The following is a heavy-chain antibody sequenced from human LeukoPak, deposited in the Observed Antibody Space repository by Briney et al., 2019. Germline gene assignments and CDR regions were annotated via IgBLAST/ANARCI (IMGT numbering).Heavy chain of an antibody. CDR2: IIPIFGTA. CDR3: AREGQQLVPPRGYYYYYMDV. J-gene: IGHJ6*03. Sequence: ASVKVSCKASGGTFSSYAISWVRQAPGQGLEWMGGIIPIFGTANYAQKFQGRVTITADESTSTAYMELSSLRSEDTAVYYCAREGQQLVPPRGYYYYYMDVWGKGTTVTISS. D-gene: IGHD6-13*01. V-gene: IGHV1-69*13. CDR1: GGTFSSYA.